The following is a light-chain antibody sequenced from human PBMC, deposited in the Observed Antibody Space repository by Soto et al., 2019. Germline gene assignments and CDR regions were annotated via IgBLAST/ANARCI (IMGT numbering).Light chain of an antibody. CDR2: SNN. CDR3: AAWDDSLNGYV. Sequence: QSVLTQPPSASGTPGQRVTISCSGSSSNIGSNTVNWYQQLPGTAPKLLIYSNNQRPSGVPDRFSGSKSGTSASLAVSGLQSDDEADHYWAAWDDSLNGYVFGTGTKLTVL. CDR1: SSNIGSNT. V-gene: IGLV1-44*01. J-gene: IGLJ1*01.